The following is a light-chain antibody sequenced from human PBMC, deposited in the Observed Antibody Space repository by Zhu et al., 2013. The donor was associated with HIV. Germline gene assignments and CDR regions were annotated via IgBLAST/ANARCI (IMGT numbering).Light chain of an antibody. CDR3: QVWDGSAKSYV. CDR2: DDT. J-gene: IGLJ1*01. CDR1: NIGTIS. Sequence: ELTQPPSVSVAPGKTATITCGGNNIGTISVHWYQQNPGQAPVLVVYDDTDRPSGIPERFSGSNSGNTATLTISGVEAGDEADYYCQVWDGSAKSYVFGPGTKVTVL. V-gene: IGLV3-21*03.